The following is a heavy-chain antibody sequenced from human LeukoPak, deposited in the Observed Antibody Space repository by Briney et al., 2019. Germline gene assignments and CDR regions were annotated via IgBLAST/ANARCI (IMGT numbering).Heavy chain of an antibody. CDR2: ISGSNDNT. Sequence: GGSLRLSCAASGFTFNNYAMRWVRQAPGKGLEWVSTISGSNDNTYYADSVKGRFTISRDNSKNTPYLQMNSLRAEDTAVYYCAKVGPSGSSYYDFWSANYWGQGTLVTVSS. D-gene: IGHD3-3*01. J-gene: IGHJ4*02. CDR3: AKVGPSGSSYYDFWSANY. CDR1: GFTFNNYA. V-gene: IGHV3-23*01.